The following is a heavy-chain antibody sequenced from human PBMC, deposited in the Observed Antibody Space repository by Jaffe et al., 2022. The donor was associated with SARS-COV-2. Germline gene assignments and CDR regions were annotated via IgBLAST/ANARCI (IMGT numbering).Heavy chain of an antibody. V-gene: IGHV1-3*01. CDR2: IHGGNGDT. D-gene: IGHD2-15*01. CDR3: ARDEDV. J-gene: IGHJ4*01. CDR1: GYTLRIYK. Sequence: QVRLVQSGAEVKKPGASVKVSCKASGYTLRIYKIHWVRQAPGQSLEWMGWIHGGNGDTRYSQNFQDRITVTWETSATTAYMELSSLTPEDTAVYFCARDEDVWGQGTPVTVSS.